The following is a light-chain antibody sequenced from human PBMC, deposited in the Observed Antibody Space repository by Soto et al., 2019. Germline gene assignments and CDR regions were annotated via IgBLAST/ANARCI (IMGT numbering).Light chain of an antibody. CDR2: GAS. J-gene: IGKJ3*01. V-gene: IGKV3-20*01. CDR1: QRVSRNY. CDR3: HHYGDSPIYT. Sequence: EIVLTQSPGTLSLSPGATATLSCRASQRVSRNYLAWFQQKPGQAPRLLIHGASSRAAGTPDRFSGSGSGTDFTLPISRLEPEDFALYYCHHYGDSPIYTFGPGTKVDFK.